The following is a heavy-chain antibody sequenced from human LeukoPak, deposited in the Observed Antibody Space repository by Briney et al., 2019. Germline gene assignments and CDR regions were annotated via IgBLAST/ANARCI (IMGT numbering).Heavy chain of an antibody. CDR2: MNPNSGNT. Sequence: ASVKVSCKASGHTFTSYDINWVRQATGQGLEWMGWMNPNSGNTGYAQKFQGRVTITRNTSISTAYMELSSLRSEDTAVYYCARDGYDSSGYYGYYYYYMDVWGKGTTVTVSS. CDR1: GHTFTSYD. CDR3: ARDGYDSSGYYGYYYYYMDV. V-gene: IGHV1-8*03. J-gene: IGHJ6*03. D-gene: IGHD3-22*01.